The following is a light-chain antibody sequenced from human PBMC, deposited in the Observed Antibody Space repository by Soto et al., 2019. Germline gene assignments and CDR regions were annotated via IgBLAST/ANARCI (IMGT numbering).Light chain of an antibody. CDR3: SLYPRESTYV. Sequence: QSVLAQPASVSGSPGQSITISCTGTSSDVGSYNRVSWYQRPPGTGPKLMIYEVSNRPSGVPDRFSGSKSGNTASLTISGLQAEDEAEYYCSLYPRESTYVFGTGTKVTVL. J-gene: IGLJ1*01. CDR2: EVS. CDR1: SSDVGSYNR. V-gene: IGLV2-18*01.